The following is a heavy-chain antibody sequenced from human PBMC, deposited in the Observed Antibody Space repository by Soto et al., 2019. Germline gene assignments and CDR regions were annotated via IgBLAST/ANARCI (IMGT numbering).Heavy chain of an antibody. CDR1: GFTFGDYA. CDR3: TRVVDIVVVVAADAGRYYYMDV. J-gene: IGHJ6*03. V-gene: IGHV3-49*03. Sequence: GGSLRLSCTASGFTFGDYAMSWFRQAPGKGLEWVGFIRSKAYGGTTEYAASVKGRFTISRDDSKSIAYLQMNSLKTEDTAVYYCTRVVDIVVVVAADAGRYYYMDVWGKGTTVTVSS. CDR2: IRSKAYGGTT. D-gene: IGHD2-15*01.